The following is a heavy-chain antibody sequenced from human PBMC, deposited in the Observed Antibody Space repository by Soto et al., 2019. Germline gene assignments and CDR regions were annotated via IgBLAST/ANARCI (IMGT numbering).Heavy chain of an antibody. J-gene: IGHJ4*02. CDR1: GFTFSSFT. CDR2: IRNNGGTT. V-gene: IGHV3-64D*06. D-gene: IGHD3-16*01. CDR3: VKAFYVWVNDY. Sequence: GGSLRLSCSASGFTFSSFTMHWVRQAPGKGLEFVSGIRNNGGTTYYADSVKGRFTISRDNSKNTLDLQMSSLRTEDTAVYYCVKAFYVWVNDYWGQGTLVTVSS.